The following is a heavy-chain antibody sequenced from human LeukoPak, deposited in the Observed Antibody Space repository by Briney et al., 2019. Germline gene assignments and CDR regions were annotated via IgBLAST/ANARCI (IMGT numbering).Heavy chain of an antibody. D-gene: IGHD4-17*01. Sequence: PGGSLRLSCAASGFTFSSYGMHWVRQAPGKGLEWVAFIRYDGSNKYYADSVKGRFTISRDNAKNSLYLQMNSLRAEDTAVYYCAKERGDYVVLYYYYYMDVWGKGTTVTVSS. J-gene: IGHJ6*03. CDR1: GFTFSSYG. CDR3: AKERGDYVVLYYYYYMDV. V-gene: IGHV3-30*02. CDR2: IRYDGSNK.